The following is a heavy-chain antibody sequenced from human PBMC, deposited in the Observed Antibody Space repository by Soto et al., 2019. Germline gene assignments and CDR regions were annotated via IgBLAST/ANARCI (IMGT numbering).Heavy chain of an antibody. V-gene: IGHV1-18*01. Sequence: ASVKVSCKASGYTFTSYGISWVRQAPGQGLEWMGWISAYNGNTNYAQKLQGRVTMTTDTSTSKGYMELRSLRSDDTAVYYCARGIRCSGGTCYPYYYYYMDVWGKGTTVTVSS. J-gene: IGHJ6*03. CDR3: ARGIRCSGGTCYPYYYYYMDV. CDR2: ISAYNGNT. CDR1: GYTFTSYG. D-gene: IGHD2-15*01.